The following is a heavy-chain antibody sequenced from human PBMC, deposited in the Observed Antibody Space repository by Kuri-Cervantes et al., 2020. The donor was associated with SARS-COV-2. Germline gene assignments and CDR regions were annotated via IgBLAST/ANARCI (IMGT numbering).Heavy chain of an antibody. CDR3: ARVRIFGVPGFAFDI. CDR1: GGSISSYY. CDR2: IYYSGST. V-gene: IGHV4-59*01. D-gene: IGHD3-3*01. J-gene: IGHJ3*02. Sequence: SETLFLTCTVSGGSISSYYWSWIRQPPGKGLEWIGYIYYSGSTNYNPSLKSRVTISVDTSKNQFSLKLSSVTAADTVVYYCARVRIFGVPGFAFDIWGQGTMVTVSS.